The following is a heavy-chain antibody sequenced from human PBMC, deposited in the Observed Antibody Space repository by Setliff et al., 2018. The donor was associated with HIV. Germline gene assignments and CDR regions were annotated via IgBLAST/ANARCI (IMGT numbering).Heavy chain of an antibody. D-gene: IGHD6-19*01. CDR1: GGSISSGSYY. J-gene: IGHJ4*02. CDR2: IYTSGST. V-gene: IGHV4-61*02. Sequence: SETLSLTCTVSGGSISSGSYYWSWIRQPAGKGLEWIGRIYTSGSTNYNPSLKSRVTISVDTSKNQFSLKLSSVTAADTAVYYCAGQIAVAGLLDYWGQGTLVTVSS. CDR3: AGQIAVAGLLDY.